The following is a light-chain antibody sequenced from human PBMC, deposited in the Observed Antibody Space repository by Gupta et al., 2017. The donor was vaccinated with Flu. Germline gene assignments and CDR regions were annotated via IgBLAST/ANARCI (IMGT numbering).Light chain of an antibody. V-gene: IGKV1-33*01. J-gene: IGKJ4*01. CDR2: DAS. CDR3: QQDDKLPLT. CDR1: QDIKRA. Sequence: DIQMTQSPSYLSASIGDRITFTCQASQDIKRAVNWYQQKAGQAPKVLVYDASTLQAGVPTRFSGSGSGTIYSLTISSLQTEDFATYYCQQDDKLPLTFGGGTKV.